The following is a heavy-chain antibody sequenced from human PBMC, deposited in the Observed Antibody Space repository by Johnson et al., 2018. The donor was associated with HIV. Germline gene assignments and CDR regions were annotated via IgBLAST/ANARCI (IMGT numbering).Heavy chain of an antibody. CDR1: GFTVSGHY. D-gene: IGHD6-13*01. CDR3: ARERMAAACTDAFDI. J-gene: IGHJ3*02. V-gene: IGHV3-53*01. CDR2: IYSGDSA. Sequence: VQLVESGGGLIQPGGSLRLSCAASGFTVSGHYMNWVRQAPGKGLEWVSVIYSGDSAYYTHSVKGRFTISRDNSKNTLYLQMNSLRAEDTAVYFCARERMAAACTDAFDIWGQGTMVTVSS.